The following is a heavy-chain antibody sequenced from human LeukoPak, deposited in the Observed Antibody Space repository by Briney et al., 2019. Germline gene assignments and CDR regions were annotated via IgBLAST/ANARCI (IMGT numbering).Heavy chain of an antibody. CDR1: GYTFTSNY. D-gene: IGHD3-10*01. CDR3: ARGSSLLLWFGESDVPDAFDI. J-gene: IGHJ3*02. CDR2: ISPSGGST. Sequence: GASVKVSCKAFGYTFTSNYMHWVRQAPGQGPEWMGVISPSGGSTTYAQKFQGRVTLTRDMSTSTDYLELSSLRSEDTAVYYCARGSSLLLWFGESDVPDAFDIWGQGTMVTVSS. V-gene: IGHV1-46*01.